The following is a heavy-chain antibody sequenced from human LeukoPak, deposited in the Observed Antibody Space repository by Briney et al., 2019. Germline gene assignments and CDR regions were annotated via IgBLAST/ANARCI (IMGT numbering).Heavy chain of an antibody. CDR1: GYTFTSYY. J-gene: IGHJ4*02. D-gene: IGHD3-22*01. V-gene: IGHV1-46*01. CDR2: INPSGGST. Sequence: GASVKVSCKASGYTFTSYYMHWVRQAPGQGLEWMGIINPSGGSTSYAQRFQGRVTMTRDTSTSTVYMELSSLRSEDTAVYYCARDGPIYYYDSSGPLFDYWGQGTLVTVSS. CDR3: ARDGPIYYYDSSGPLFDY.